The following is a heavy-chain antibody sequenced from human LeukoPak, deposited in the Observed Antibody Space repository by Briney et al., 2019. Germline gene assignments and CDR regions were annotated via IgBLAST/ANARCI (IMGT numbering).Heavy chain of an antibody. CDR2: IRYDGSNK. D-gene: IGHD2-2*01. V-gene: IGHV3-30*02. CDR1: GFTFSNYG. CDR3: AKDQCSSTSCSPFDY. Sequence: GGSLRLSCAASGFTFSNYGMHWVRQAPGKGLEWVAFIRYDGSNKYYADSVKGRFTISRDNSKNTLYLQMSSLRAEDTAVYYCAKDQCSSTSCSPFDYWGQGTLVTVSS. J-gene: IGHJ4*02.